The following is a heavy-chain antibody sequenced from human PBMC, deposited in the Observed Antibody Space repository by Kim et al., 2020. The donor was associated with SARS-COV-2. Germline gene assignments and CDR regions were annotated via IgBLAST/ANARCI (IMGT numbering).Heavy chain of an antibody. D-gene: IGHD6-13*01. J-gene: IGHJ5*02. CDR1: GGSFSGYY. Sequence: SETLSLTCAVYGGSFSGYYWSWIRQPPGKGLEWIGEINHSGSTNYNPSLKSRVTISVDTSKNQFSLKLSSVTAADTAVYYCARGLGAAAGRGNWFDPWG. CDR3: ARGLGAAAGRGNWFDP. CDR2: INHSGST. V-gene: IGHV4-34*01.